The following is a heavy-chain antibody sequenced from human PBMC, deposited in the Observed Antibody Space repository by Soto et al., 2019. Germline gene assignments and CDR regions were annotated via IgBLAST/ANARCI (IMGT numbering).Heavy chain of an antibody. CDR3: ARDRSVVRYYYYGMDV. D-gene: IGHD3-10*01. J-gene: IGHJ6*02. CDR2: ISYAGSNK. Sequence: QVQLVESGGGVVQPGRSLRLSCAASGFTFSSYAMHWVRQAPGKGLEWVAVISYAGSNKYYADSVKGRFTISRDNSKNTLYLQMNSLRAEDTAVYYCARDRSVVRYYYYGMDVWGQGTTVTVSS. CDR1: GFTFSSYA. V-gene: IGHV3-30-3*01.